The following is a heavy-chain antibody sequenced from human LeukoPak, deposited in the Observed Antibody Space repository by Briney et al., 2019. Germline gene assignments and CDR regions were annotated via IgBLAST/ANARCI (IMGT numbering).Heavy chain of an antibody. J-gene: IGHJ6*04. CDR1: GFTLGGPA. V-gene: IGHV3-73*01. D-gene: IGHD4-23*01. CDR3: ALVTVYYYGMDV. CDR2: IRSKANSYAT. Sequence: GGSLRLSCAASGFTLGGPALPWVRKASGKGLEWVGRIRSKANSYATAYAASVKGRFTISRDDSKNTAYLQMNSLKTEDTAVYYCALVTVYYYGMDVWGKGTTVTVSS.